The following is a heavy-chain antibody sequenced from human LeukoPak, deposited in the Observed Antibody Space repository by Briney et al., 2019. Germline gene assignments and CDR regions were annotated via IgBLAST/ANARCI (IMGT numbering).Heavy chain of an antibody. D-gene: IGHD4-23*01. CDR1: GDSISSDI. J-gene: IGHJ4*02. CDR3: AKYAPPTTVVTRFFDY. CDR2: ISYSGGDI. Sequence: ETLSLTCAVSGDSISSDIWWNWVRQAPGKGLEWVSVISYSGGDIQYADSVKGRFTISRDNSKNTLYLQMNSLRVEDTAVYYCAKYAPPTTVVTRFFDYWGQGTLVTVSS. V-gene: IGHV3-23*01.